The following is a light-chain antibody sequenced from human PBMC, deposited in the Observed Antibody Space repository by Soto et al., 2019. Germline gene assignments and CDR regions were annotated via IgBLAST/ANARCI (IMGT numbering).Light chain of an antibody. J-gene: IGKJ1*01. V-gene: IGKV1-5*01. CDR3: QHYKRYSGT. Sequence: DIHMTQSQSAGAASVGQSVTITYRASQSSRSWLAGYQQHPGKAPKVLXDSXASLERGGPSRFSGSGSGTEFPLTISSLQPEDFATYYCQHYKRYSGTFGQGTKVDIK. CDR2: SXA. CDR1: QSSRSW.